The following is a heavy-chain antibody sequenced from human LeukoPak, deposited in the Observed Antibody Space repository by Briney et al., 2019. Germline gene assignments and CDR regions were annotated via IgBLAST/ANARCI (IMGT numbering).Heavy chain of an antibody. J-gene: IGHJ4*02. CDR2: ISYDGSNK. CDR3: AKGGLVGALAFDY. Sequence: GGSLRLSCAASGFTFSSYAMHWVRQAPGKGLEWVAVISYDGSNKYYADSVKGRFTISRDNSKNTLYLQMNSLRAEDTAVYYCAKGGLVGALAFDYWGQGTLVTVSS. D-gene: IGHD1-26*01. CDR1: GFTFSSYA. V-gene: IGHV3-30-3*01.